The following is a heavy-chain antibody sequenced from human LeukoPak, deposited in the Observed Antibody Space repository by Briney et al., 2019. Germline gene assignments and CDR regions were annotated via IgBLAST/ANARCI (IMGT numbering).Heavy chain of an antibody. J-gene: IGHJ5*02. V-gene: IGHV1-69*06. CDR1: GGTFSSYA. CDR3: ATANGKRGKNWFDP. D-gene: IGHD3-10*01. CDR2: IIPIFGTA. Sequence: GASVKVSCKASGGTFSSYAISWVRQAPGQGLEWMGGIIPIFGTANYAQKFQGRVTITADKSTSTAYMELSSLRSEDTAVYYCATANGKRGKNWFDPWGQGTLVTVSS.